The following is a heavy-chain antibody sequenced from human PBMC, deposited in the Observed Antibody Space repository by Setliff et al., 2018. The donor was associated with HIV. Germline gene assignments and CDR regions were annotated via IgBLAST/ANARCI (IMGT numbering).Heavy chain of an antibody. CDR3: ARHRDPPGSSWIYYYYYMDL. Sequence: SETLSLTCDVYGGSFSSISYYWGWIRQPPGKGLEWIGNIYYSGNTYYNPSLGSRLTISVDTSKNQVSLRLSSVTAADTGVYYCARHRDPPGSSWIYYYYYMDLWGAGTTVTVSS. CDR1: GGSFSSISYY. CDR2: IYYSGNT. V-gene: IGHV4-39*01. J-gene: IGHJ6*03. D-gene: IGHD6-13*01.